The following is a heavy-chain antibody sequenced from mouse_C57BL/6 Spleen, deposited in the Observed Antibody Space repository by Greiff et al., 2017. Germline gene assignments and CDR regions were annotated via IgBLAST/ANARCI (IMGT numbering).Heavy chain of an antibody. J-gene: IGHJ4*01. V-gene: IGHV1-64*01. Sequence: QVHVKQSGAELVKPGASVKLSCKASGYTFTSYWMHWVKQRPGQGLEWIGMIHPNSGSTNYNEKFQSKATLTVDKSSSTAYMQLSSLTSEDSAVYYCALYDGDSTPYYYAMDYWGQGTSVTVSS. D-gene: IGHD2-3*01. CDR3: ALYDGDSTPYYYAMDY. CDR1: GYTFTSYW. CDR2: IHPNSGST.